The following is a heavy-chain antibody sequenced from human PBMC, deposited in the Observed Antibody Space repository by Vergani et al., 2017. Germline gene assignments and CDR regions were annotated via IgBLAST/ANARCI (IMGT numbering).Heavy chain of an antibody. D-gene: IGHD6-19*01. Sequence: EVQLVESGGGLVQPGRSLRLSCAASGFTFDDYAMHWVRQAPGKGLEWVSGISWNSGSIGYADSVKGRFTISRDNAKNSLYLQMNSLRAEDTALYYCAKDGGSGWADWYFDLWGRGTLVTVSS. J-gene: IGHJ2*01. CDR2: ISWNSGSI. CDR1: GFTFDDYA. V-gene: IGHV3-9*01. CDR3: AKDGGSGWADWYFDL.